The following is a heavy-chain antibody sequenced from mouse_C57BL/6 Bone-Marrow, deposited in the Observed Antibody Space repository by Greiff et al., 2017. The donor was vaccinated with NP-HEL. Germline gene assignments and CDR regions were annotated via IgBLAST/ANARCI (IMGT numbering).Heavy chain of an antibody. CDR3: ARWGTPGSTWYFDV. J-gene: IGHJ1*03. D-gene: IGHD1-1*01. CDR1: GYTFTSYG. Sequence: QVQLQQSGAELARPGASVKLSCKASGYTFTSYGISWVKQRTGQGLEWIGEIYPRSGNTYYNEKFKGKATLTADKSSSTAYMELRSLTSEDSAVYFCARWGTPGSTWYFDVWGTGTTVTVSS. CDR2: IYPRSGNT. V-gene: IGHV1-81*01.